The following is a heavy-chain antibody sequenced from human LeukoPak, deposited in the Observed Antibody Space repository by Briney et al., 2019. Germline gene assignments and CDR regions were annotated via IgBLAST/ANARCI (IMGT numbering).Heavy chain of an antibody. Sequence: SGPTLVKPTQTLTLSCTFSGFSLSTSGVSVGGIRQPPGKALEWLALIYWDDDKRYSPSLKSRLTITKDTSKNQVVLTMTNMDPVDTATYYCAHRMAVAVWDYWGQGTLVTVSS. CDR1: GFSLSTSGVS. CDR3: AHRMAVAVWDY. V-gene: IGHV2-5*02. CDR2: IYWDDDK. J-gene: IGHJ4*02. D-gene: IGHD6-19*01.